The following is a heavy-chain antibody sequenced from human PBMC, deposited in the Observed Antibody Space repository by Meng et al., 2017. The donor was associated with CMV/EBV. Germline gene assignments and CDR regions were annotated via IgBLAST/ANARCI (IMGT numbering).Heavy chain of an antibody. Sequence: SETLSLTCAVSGYSITNNNWWSWVRQPPGKGLEWIGEIYHGGKTNYNPSLTSRLTISVDRSKNQFSLKLGSVTAADTAVYYCARVGTYSGTYPTGYFDSWGQGTLVTVSS. CDR2: IYHGGKT. J-gene: IGHJ4*02. V-gene: IGHV4-4*02. D-gene: IGHD1-26*01. CDR1: GYSITNNNW. CDR3: ARVGTYSGTYPTGYFDS.